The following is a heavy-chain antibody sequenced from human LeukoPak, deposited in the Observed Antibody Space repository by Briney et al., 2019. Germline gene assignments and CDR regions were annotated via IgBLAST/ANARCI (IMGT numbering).Heavy chain of an antibody. V-gene: IGHV4-39*07. J-gene: IGHJ4*02. CDR1: GGSISRSDYY. CDR2: INYSADT. Sequence: PSETLSLTCTVSGGSISRSDYYWGWIRQPPGKGLEWIGIINYSADTHDNPSLKSRLTLSADTSRNQFSLRLRSITAADTAVYYCARLIRTTGNYHFDYWGQGTLVTVSS. CDR3: ARLIRTTGNYHFDY. D-gene: IGHD3-16*01.